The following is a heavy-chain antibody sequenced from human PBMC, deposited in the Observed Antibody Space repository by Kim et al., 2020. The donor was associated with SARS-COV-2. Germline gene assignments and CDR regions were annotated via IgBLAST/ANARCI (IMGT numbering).Heavy chain of an antibody. CDR1: GGSISSGGYY. CDR2: IYYSGST. CDR3: ARDIYSRYYYNGMDV. J-gene: IGHJ6*02. V-gene: IGHV4-31*03. D-gene: IGHD2-15*01. Sequence: SETLSLTCTVSGGSISSGGYYWSWIRQHPGKGLEWIGYIYYSGSTYYNPSLKSRVTISVDTSKNQFSLKLSSVTAADTAVYYCARDIYSRYYYNGMDVWGQGTTVTVSS.